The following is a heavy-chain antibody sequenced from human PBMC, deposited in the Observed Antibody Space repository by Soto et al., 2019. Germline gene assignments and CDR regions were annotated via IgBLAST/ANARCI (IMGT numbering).Heavy chain of an antibody. CDR3: ARDDSTGGFDF. CDR1: GDSISRFY. V-gene: IGHV4-59*01. Sequence: QVQLQESGPGLVKPSETLSLTCTVSGDSISRFYWSWILQPPGKGLEWLGYISYSGSTNYSPALRSRVTISADTSKNQFSLKLNAVTAADTAVYYCARDDSTGGFDFWGQGALVTVSS. CDR2: ISYSGST. D-gene: IGHD6-19*01. J-gene: IGHJ4*02.